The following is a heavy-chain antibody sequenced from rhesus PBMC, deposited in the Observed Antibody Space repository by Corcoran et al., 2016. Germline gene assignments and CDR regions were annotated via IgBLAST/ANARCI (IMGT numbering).Heavy chain of an antibody. CDR1: GGPVSSSNW. CDR2: ISGSSGST. V-gene: IGHV4-65*01. Sequence: QVQLQESGPGLVKPSETLSLTCAVSGGPVSSSNWWSWIRQPPGKGLEWIGYISGSSGSTYYNPSLKSRVTISTDTSKNQFSLKLSSVTAADTAVYYCARDLRYDSGYYYWGQGVLVTVSS. D-gene: IGHD3-28*01. CDR3: ARDLRYDSGYYY. J-gene: IGHJ4*01.